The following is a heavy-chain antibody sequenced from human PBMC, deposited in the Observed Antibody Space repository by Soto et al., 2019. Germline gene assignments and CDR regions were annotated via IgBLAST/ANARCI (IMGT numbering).Heavy chain of an antibody. CDR3: AAGSGSYGYYMDV. CDR1: GFTFTSSA. Sequence: GASVKVSCKASGFTFTSSAMQWVRQARGQRLEWIGWIVVGSGNTNYAQKFQERVTITRDMSTSTAYMELSSLRSEDTAVYYCAAGSGSYGYYMDVWGKGTTVTVSS. D-gene: IGHD3-10*01. J-gene: IGHJ6*03. V-gene: IGHV1-58*02. CDR2: IVVGSGNT.